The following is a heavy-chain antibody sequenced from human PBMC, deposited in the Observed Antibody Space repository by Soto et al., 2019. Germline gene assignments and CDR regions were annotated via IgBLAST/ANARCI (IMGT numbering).Heavy chain of an antibody. J-gene: IGHJ6*02. D-gene: IGHD3-3*01. V-gene: IGHV4-61*03. CDR1: GDSVTSGSIY. CDR2: VHYTGST. CDR3: ARDRGNFGVVLADFYQYGMDV. Sequence: QVQLQESGPGLVKPSETLSLTCTVSGDSVTSGSIYWSWIRQPPGKGLEWLGYVHYTGSTNYNPTLKSRVAISVDTSKNHFSLTLISVTAADTGVYYCARDRGNFGVVLADFYQYGMDVWGQGTAVTVSS.